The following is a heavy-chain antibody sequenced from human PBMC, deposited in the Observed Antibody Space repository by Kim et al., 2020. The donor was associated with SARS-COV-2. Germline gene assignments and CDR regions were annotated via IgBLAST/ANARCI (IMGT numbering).Heavy chain of an antibody. CDR1: GYTFTSYD. CDR3: ARGIIAHFSGYYYGEPDAFDI. Sequence: ASVKVSCKASGYTFTSYDINWVRQATGQGLEWMGWMNPNSGNTGYAQKFQGRVTMTRNTSISTAYMELSSLRSEDTAVYYCARGIIAHFSGYYYGEPDAFDIWGQGTMVTVSS. D-gene: IGHD3-22*01. J-gene: IGHJ3*02. CDR2: MNPNSGNT. V-gene: IGHV1-8*01.